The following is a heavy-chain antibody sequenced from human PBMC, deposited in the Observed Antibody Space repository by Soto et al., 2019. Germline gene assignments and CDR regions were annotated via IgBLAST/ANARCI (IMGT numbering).Heavy chain of an antibody. CDR3: AKHSTVGTALTHFDF. Sequence: EVLLLESGGGLVQPGGSLRLSCAASGFTFSDYVMTWVRQAPGKGLEWVSTISSSGGGTYYADSVKARFTVSRDNTRNTLYLQMSSLRVEDTAVYYCAKHSTVGTALTHFDFWGQGTLVTVSS. D-gene: IGHD2-21*02. V-gene: IGHV3-23*01. CDR2: ISSSGGGT. CDR1: GFTFSDYV. J-gene: IGHJ4*02.